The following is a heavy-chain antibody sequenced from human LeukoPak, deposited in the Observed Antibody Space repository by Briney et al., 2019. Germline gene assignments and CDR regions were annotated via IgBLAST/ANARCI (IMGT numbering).Heavy chain of an antibody. CDR2: TIPIFGTA. Sequence: SVKVSCKASGGTFSSYAISWVRQAPGQGLEWMGGTIPIFGTANHAQKFQGRVTITADKSTSTAYMELSSLRSEDTAVYYCVVVPAAALRGYGMDVWGKGTTVTVSS. CDR1: GGTFSSYA. V-gene: IGHV1-69*06. CDR3: VVVPAAALRGYGMDV. J-gene: IGHJ6*04. D-gene: IGHD2-2*01.